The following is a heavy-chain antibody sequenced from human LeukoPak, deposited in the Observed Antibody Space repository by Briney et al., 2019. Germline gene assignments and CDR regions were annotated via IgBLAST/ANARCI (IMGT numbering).Heavy chain of an antibody. CDR1: GHTFTSYY. V-gene: IGHV1-46*01. CDR3: ATFHSYVDYYYYGMDV. J-gene: IGHJ6*02. CDR2: INPSGGST. Sequence: ASVKVSCKASGHTFTSYYMHWVRQAPGQGLEWMGIINPSGGSTSYAQKFQGRVTMTRDTSTSTVYMELSSLRSEDTAVYYCATFHSYVDYYYYGMDVWGQGTTVTVSS. D-gene: IGHD5-18*01.